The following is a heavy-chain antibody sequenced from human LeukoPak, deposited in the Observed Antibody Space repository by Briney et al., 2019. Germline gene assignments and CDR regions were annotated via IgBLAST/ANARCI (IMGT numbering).Heavy chain of an antibody. CDR1: GFTFSNAW. J-gene: IGHJ3*02. D-gene: IGHD3-9*01. CDR3: TTDPTGYRDTPTDAFDI. Sequence: GRSLRLSCAASGFTFSNAWMSWVRQAPGKGLEWVGRIKSKTDGGTTDYAAPVKGRFTISRDDSKNTLYLQMNSLKTEDTAVYYCTTDPTGYRDTPTDAFDIWGQGTMVTVSS. CDR2: IKSKTDGGTT. V-gene: IGHV3-15*01.